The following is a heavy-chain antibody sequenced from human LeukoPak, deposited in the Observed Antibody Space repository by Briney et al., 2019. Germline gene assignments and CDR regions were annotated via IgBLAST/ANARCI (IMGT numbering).Heavy chain of an antibody. CDR1: GGTFSSYA. CDR2: IIPILGIA. D-gene: IGHD5-12*01. J-gene: IGHJ6*03. V-gene: IGHV1-69*04. CDR3: ARGREPRGSYLHFFYMDV. Sequence: GSSVKVSCKASGGTFSSYAISWVRQAPGQGLEWMGRIIPILGIANYAQKFQGRVTITADKSTSTAYMELSSLRSEDTAVYYCARGREPRGSYLHFFYMDVWGKGTTVTVSS.